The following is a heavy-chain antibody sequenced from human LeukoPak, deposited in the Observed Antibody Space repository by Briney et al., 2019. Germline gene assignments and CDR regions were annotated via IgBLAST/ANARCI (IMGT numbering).Heavy chain of an antibody. CDR1: GYNFNDYY. CDR2: IHPDGGST. CDR3: ARAFNSIQPLDY. D-gene: IGHD4-11*01. V-gene: IGHV1-46*02. Sequence: ASVKVSCKASGYNFNDYYIYWVRQAPGHGLESMGYIHPDGGSTNYAQKFQGRVTMTSDMSTNTVYMELRSLRSEDTAMYYCARAFNSIQPLDYWGQGTLVPVSS. J-gene: IGHJ4*02.